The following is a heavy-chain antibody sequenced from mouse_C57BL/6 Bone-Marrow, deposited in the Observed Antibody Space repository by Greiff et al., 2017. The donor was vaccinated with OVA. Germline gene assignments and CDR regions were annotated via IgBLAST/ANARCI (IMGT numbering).Heavy chain of an antibody. J-gene: IGHJ2*01. CDR3: TRGASSPYYFDY. Sequence: QVQLQQSGAELVRPGASVTLSCKASGYTFTDYEMHWVKQTPVHGLEWIGAIDPETGGTAYNQKFKGKAILTADKSSSTAYMELRSLTSEDSAVYYCTRGASSPYYFDYWGQGTTLTVSS. V-gene: IGHV1-15*01. D-gene: IGHD1-1*01. CDR2: IDPETGGT. CDR1: GYTFTDYE.